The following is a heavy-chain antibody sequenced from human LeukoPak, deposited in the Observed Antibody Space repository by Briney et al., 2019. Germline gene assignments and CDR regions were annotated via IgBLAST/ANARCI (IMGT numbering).Heavy chain of an antibody. CDR2: INHSGST. CDR3: ARELRFLEWLFAWFVP. CDR1: GRSFSGYY. Sequence: SDTVSLICAVWGRSFSGYYWIGVRRPPGKGLEGSGEINHSGSTNYKPSLKSRVAISVDTSKSQFSLKLSSVTAADTAVYYCARELRFLEWLFAWFVPCGQGTLVTVSS. D-gene: IGHD3-3*01. J-gene: IGHJ5*02. V-gene: IGHV4-34*01.